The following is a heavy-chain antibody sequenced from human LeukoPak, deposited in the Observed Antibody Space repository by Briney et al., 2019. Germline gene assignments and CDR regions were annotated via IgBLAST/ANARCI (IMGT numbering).Heavy chain of an antibody. CDR1: GGSISNSYYY. CDR3: ARHEDRNWYFDH. D-gene: IGHD1-1*01. Sequence: PSETLSLTCTVSGGSISNSYYYWGWIRQPPGKGLEWIGTICYSGSTYYNPSLKSRVTISVDTSKNQFSLKLSSVTAPDTAVYYCARHEDRNWYFDHWGQGTLVTVSS. V-gene: IGHV4-39*01. CDR2: ICYSGST. J-gene: IGHJ4*02.